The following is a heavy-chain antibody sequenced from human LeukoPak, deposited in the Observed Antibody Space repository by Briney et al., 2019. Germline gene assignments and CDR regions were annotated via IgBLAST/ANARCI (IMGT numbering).Heavy chain of an antibody. D-gene: IGHD6-6*01. CDR2: IYSSGST. Sequence: SETLSLTCTVSGGSISGYYWTWIRQPPGKGLEWIGCIYSSGSTSYKPSLKSRITISVDTSKNQFSLKLSSVTAADTAVYYCARDQQYSSSSRFDYWGQGTLVTVSS. CDR1: GGSISGYY. J-gene: IGHJ4*02. CDR3: ARDQQYSSSSRFDY. V-gene: IGHV4-59*12.